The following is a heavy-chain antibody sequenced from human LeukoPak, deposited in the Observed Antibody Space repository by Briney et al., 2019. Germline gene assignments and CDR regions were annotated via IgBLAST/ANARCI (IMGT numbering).Heavy chain of an antibody. CDR3: ARQKNGYSYGYGEFDP. Sequence: PGESLKISCKGSGYSFTSYWIGWVRQMPGKGLEWMGIIYPGDSDTRYSPSFQGQVTISADKSISTAYLQWSSLKASDTAMYYCARQKNGYSYGYGEFDPWGQGTLVTVSS. V-gene: IGHV5-51*01. CDR2: IYPGDSDT. J-gene: IGHJ5*02. CDR1: GYSFTSYW. D-gene: IGHD5-18*01.